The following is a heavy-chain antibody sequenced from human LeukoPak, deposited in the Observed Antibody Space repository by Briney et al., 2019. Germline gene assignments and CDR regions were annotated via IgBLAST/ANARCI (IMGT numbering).Heavy chain of an antibody. D-gene: IGHD5-12*01. Sequence: GGSLTLSCETSRFTFKMYGMHWVRQAPGKGLEWLGVISYEGSNEFYVDSVKGRFSISRDNSGNTLLLHMNSLRGEDTAVYYCAKDRRGYSFGPRAGGLDVGDRGTTVIVSS. J-gene: IGHJ6*02. CDR2: ISYEGSNE. V-gene: IGHV3-33*03. CDR1: RFTFKMYG. CDR3: AKDRRGYSFGPRAGGLDV.